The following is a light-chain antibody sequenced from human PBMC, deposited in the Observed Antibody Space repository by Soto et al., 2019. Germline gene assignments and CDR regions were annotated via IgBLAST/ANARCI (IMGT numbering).Light chain of an antibody. CDR1: SSDVGNYNL. V-gene: IGLV2-23*02. Sequence: SVLTQPASVSGSPGQSITISCTGTSSDVGNYNLVSWYQHHPGKAPKLMIYEVSKRPSGVSNRFSDSKSGDTASLTISGLQAEDEADYYCCSYAGSNYGFGTGTKVTVL. CDR3: CSYAGSNYG. CDR2: EVS. J-gene: IGLJ1*01.